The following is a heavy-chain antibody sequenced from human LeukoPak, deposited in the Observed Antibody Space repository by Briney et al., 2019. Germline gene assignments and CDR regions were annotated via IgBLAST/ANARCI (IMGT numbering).Heavy chain of an antibody. D-gene: IGHD3-16*01. CDR2: ISAYNGNT. J-gene: IGHJ5*02. CDR3: ARDVWGESDPLEGVDNRFDP. V-gene: IGHV1-18*01. Sequence: ASVKVSCKASGYTFTSYGISWVRQAPGQGLEWMGWISAYNGNTNYAQKLQGRVTMTTDTSTSTAYMELRSLRSDDTAVYYCARDVWGESDPLEGVDNRFDPWGQGTLVTVSS. CDR1: GYTFTSYG.